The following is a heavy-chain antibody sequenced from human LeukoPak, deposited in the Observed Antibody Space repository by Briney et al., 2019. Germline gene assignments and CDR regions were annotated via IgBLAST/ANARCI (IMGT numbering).Heavy chain of an antibody. Sequence: GGSLRLSCAASGFTFSRYEMNWVRQAPGKGLEWVSYISSSGAIYYADSVKGRFTISRDNAKNSLYLQMNSLRAEDTAVYYCVRFGSRWFLDYWGQGTLVTVSS. V-gene: IGHV3-48*03. J-gene: IGHJ4*02. CDR2: ISSSGAI. CDR3: VRFGSRWFLDY. CDR1: GFTFSRYE. D-gene: IGHD6-13*01.